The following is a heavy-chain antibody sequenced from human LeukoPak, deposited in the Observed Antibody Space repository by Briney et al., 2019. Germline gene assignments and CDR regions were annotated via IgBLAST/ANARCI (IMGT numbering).Heavy chain of an antibody. V-gene: IGHV4-39*01. D-gene: IGHD4-17*01. CDR3: VRAGYGDHSWAY. CDR1: GDSISGSSYY. CDR2: IYYSGST. J-gene: IGHJ4*02. Sequence: SETLSLTCTVSGDSISGSSYYWGWIRQPPGKGLQWIGNIYYSGSTYYNESLKSRVTMSVDTSKNQFSLRLRSVTAADTAVYYCVRAGYGDHSWAYWGQGTLVTVSS.